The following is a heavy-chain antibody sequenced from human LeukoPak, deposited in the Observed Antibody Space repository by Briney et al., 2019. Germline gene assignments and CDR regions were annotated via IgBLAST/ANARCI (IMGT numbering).Heavy chain of an antibody. V-gene: IGHV3-23*01. CDR2: ISASGGST. J-gene: IGHJ6*03. D-gene: IGHD3-10*01. CDR1: GFTLSSYA. Sequence: PGGSLRLSCAASGFTLSSYAMSWVRQAPGKGLEWVSSISASGGSTKYADSGKGRFTISRDNSKNTVYLQMNSLRAEDTAVYYCAKVMKGSERLTMVRGVIIKTAGLYYMDVWGKGTTVTVSS. CDR3: AKVMKGSERLTMVRGVIIKTAGLYYMDV.